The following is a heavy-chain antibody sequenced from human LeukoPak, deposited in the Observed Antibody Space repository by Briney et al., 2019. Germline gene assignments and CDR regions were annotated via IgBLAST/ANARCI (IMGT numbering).Heavy chain of an antibody. CDR2: IRSKANSYAT. CDR1: GFTFSGSA. V-gene: IGHV3-73*01. D-gene: IGHD1-26*01. J-gene: IGHJ4*02. CDR3: TRQAIVGAN. Sequence: GGSLRLSCAASGFTFSGSAMHWVRQASGKGLEWVGRIRSKANSYATAYAASVKGRFTISRDDSKNTAYLQMNSLKTEDTAVYYCTRQAIVGANWGQGTLVTGSS.